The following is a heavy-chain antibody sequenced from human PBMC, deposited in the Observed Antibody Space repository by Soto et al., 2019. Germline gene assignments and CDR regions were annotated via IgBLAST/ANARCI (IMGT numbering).Heavy chain of an antibody. CDR1: GDSSVSSSSYY. D-gene: IGHD2-15*01. CDR3: ASEVSSTDGMDV. CDR2: IYYTGNT. J-gene: IGHJ6*02. V-gene: IGHV4-39*01. Sequence: SETLSLTCTVSGDSSVSSSSYYWGWIRQPPGKGLEWIGSIYYTGNTFYSPSFRSRLTISVDTSKSQFSLKLRSVTAADTATYYCASEVSSTDGMDVWDQGTTVTVSS.